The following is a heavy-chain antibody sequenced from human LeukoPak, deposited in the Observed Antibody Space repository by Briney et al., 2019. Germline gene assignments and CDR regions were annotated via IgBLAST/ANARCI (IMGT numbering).Heavy chain of an antibody. J-gene: IGHJ4*02. CDR3: ARGDYYDSSGYSSY. CDR1: GFTFSSYE. V-gene: IGHV3-48*03. D-gene: IGHD3-22*01. CDR2: ISSSGSTI. Sequence: GGSLRLSCAASGFTFSSYEMNWVRQAPGKGLERVSYISSSGSTIYYADSVKGRFTISRDNAKNSLYLQMNSLRAEDTAVYYCARGDYYDSSGYSSYWGQGTLVTVSS.